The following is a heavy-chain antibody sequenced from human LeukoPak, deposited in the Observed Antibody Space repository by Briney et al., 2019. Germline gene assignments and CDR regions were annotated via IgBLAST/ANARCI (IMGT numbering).Heavy chain of an antibody. CDR3: ARGFIYYDSSGYYYEDVFDI. J-gene: IGHJ3*02. Sequence: LSETLSLTCTVSGGSISSYYWSWIRQPPGKGLEWIGYIYYSGSTNYNPSLKSRVTISVDTSKNQFSLKLSSVTAADTAVYYCARGFIYYDSSGYYYEDVFDIGGKGKMVTVSS. V-gene: IGHV4-59*01. CDR1: GGSISSYY. D-gene: IGHD3-22*01. CDR2: IYYSGST.